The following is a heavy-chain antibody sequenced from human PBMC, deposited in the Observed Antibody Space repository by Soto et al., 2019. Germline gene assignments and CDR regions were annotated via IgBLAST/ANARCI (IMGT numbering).Heavy chain of an antibody. J-gene: IGHJ3*02. V-gene: IGHV1-24*01. D-gene: IGHD1-26*01. CDR3: ATSSGGSYYGDAFDI. CDR2: FDPEDGET. Sequence: ASVKVSCKVSGYTLTELSMHWVRQAPGKGLEWMGGFDPEDGETIYAQKFQGRVTMTEDTSTDTAYMELSSLRSEDTAVYYCATSSGGSYYGDAFDIWGQGTMVTVSS. CDR1: GYTLTELS.